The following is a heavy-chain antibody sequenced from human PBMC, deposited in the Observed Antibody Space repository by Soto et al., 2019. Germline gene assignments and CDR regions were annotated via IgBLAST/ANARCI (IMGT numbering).Heavy chain of an antibody. J-gene: IGHJ6*02. CDR1: GFTFSSYS. V-gene: IGHV3-48*01. CDR3: ARDQSGSYWSYYYYYGMDV. D-gene: IGHD1-26*01. CDR2: ISSSSSAI. Sequence: EVQLVESGGGLVQPGGSLRLSCAASGFTFSSYSRNWVRQAPGKGLEWVSYISSSSSAIYYADSVKGRFTISRDNAKNSLYLQMNSLRAEDTAVYYCARDQSGSYWSYYYYYGMDVWGQGTTVTVSS.